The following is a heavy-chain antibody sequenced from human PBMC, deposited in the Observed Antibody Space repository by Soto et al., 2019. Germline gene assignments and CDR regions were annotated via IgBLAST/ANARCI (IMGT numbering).Heavy chain of an antibody. Sequence: SETLSLTCIVSGGSISSSSYYWGWIRQSPGKGLEWIGSIYYSGITHYNPSLKSRVTISLDTSKNQFSLKLSSVTAADTAVYFCARPARQDSVAGDYWGQGTRVTVSS. CDR2: IYYSGIT. CDR1: GGSISSSSYY. D-gene: IGHD6-19*01. V-gene: IGHV4-39*01. CDR3: ARPARQDSVAGDY. J-gene: IGHJ4*02.